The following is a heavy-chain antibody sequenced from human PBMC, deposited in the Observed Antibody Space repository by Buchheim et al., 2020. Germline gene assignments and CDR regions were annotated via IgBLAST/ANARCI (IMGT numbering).Heavy chain of an antibody. D-gene: IGHD6-13*01. Sequence: EVQLVQSGAEVKKPGESLKISCKGSGYSFTLYWIAWVRQMPGKGLEYMGIIYPGDSDTRYSPSFQGQVTFSADQSISTAYPQWASLKASDTAMYYCARVSSSSTLSPNYFYGVDVWGQGTT. J-gene: IGHJ6*02. CDR2: IYPGDSDT. CDR1: GYSFTLYW. CDR3: ARVSSSSTLSPNYFYGVDV. V-gene: IGHV5-51*01.